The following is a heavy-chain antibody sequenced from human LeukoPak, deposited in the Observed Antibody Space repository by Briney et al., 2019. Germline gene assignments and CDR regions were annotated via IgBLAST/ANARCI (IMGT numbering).Heavy chain of an antibody. J-gene: IGHJ4*02. D-gene: IGHD3-10*01. CDR1: GGSMSSYY. Sequence: PSETLSLTCTVSGGSMSSYYWSWIRQSPGKGLEWIGYIYYSGSTNYNPSLKSRVTISVDTSKNQFSLKLSSVTAVDTAVYYCARSYYYGSGSFDHWGQGTLVTVSS. CDR3: ARSYYYGSGSFDH. V-gene: IGHV4-59*01. CDR2: IYYSGST.